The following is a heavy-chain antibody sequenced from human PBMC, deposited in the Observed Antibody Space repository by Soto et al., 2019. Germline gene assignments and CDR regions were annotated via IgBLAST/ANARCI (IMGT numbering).Heavy chain of an antibody. D-gene: IGHD3-22*01. CDR1: GGSISSGGYF. J-gene: IGHJ4*02. Sequence: PSETLSLTCTVSGGSISSGGYFCSWIRQFPGKGLEWLGYVYYSGTTYYNPSLKSRLSISVDTSKNQFSLKLTSVTAADTAVYYCAIDRGGYYNFDHWGQGYLVTVSS. CDR2: VYYSGTT. V-gene: IGHV4-31*03. CDR3: AIDRGGYYNFDH.